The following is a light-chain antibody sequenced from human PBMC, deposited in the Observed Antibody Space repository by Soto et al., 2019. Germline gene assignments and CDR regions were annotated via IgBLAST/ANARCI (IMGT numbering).Light chain of an antibody. Sequence: IVLTQSPCTLSLSQGQGATPSCRASHSLSSIYLAWYQQKPGQAPRLLIYRTSSRATGIPDRFSGSESETDFTLTISRLEPDDSAVYYCQQYNTWPPITFGQGTRLEIK. CDR2: RTS. CDR3: QQYNTWPPIT. CDR1: HSLSSIY. J-gene: IGKJ5*01. V-gene: IGKV3-20*01.